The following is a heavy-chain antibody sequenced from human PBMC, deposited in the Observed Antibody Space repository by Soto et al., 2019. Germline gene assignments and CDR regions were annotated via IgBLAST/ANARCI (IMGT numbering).Heavy chain of an antibody. D-gene: IGHD2-21*01. V-gene: IGHV3-7*03. J-gene: IGHJ4*02. CDR1: GFTFSSFW. Sequence: GGSLRLSCAASGFTFSSFWMTWVRQAPGKGLEWVANIKEDGTEKYYVDSVKGRFTISRDNAKNSLYLQMSSLRAEDTAVYYCMRSYSYWGQGTLVTVSS. CDR3: MRSYSY. CDR2: IKEDGTEK.